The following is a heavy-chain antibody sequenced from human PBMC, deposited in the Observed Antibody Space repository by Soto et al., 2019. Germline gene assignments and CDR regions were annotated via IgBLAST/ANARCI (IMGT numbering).Heavy chain of an antibody. V-gene: IGHV1-2*04. D-gene: IGHD1-20*01. J-gene: IGHJ6*02. CDR3: ARDLGITGTTPYYYGMDV. Sequence: ASVKVYCKASGYTFTGYYMHWVRQAPGQGLEWMGWINPNSGGTNYAQKFQGWVTMTRDTSISTAYMELSRLRSDDTAVYYCARDLGITGTTPYYYGMDVWGQGTTVTVSS. CDR1: GYTFTGYY. CDR2: INPNSGGT.